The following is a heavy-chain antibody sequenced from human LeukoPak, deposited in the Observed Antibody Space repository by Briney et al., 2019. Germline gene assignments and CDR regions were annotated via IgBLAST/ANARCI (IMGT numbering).Heavy chain of an antibody. Sequence: PSQTLSLTCTVSGGSISSGSYYWSWIRQPAGKGLEWIGRIYTSGSTNYNPSLKSRVTISVDTSKNQFSLKLSSVTAADTAVYYCAASLDFDWLFHDYWGQGTLVTVSS. D-gene: IGHD3-9*01. V-gene: IGHV4-61*02. J-gene: IGHJ4*02. CDR3: AASLDFDWLFHDY. CDR2: IYTSGST. CDR1: GGSISSGSYY.